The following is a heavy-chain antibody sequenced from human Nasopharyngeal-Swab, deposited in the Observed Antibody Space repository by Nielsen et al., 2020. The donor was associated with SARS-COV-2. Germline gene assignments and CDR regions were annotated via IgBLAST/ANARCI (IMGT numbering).Heavy chain of an antibody. CDR1: GFTFSSYA. Sequence: GESLEISCAASGFTFSSYAMSWVRQAPGKGLEWVSAISGSGGSTYYADSVKGRFTISRDNSKNTLYLQMNSLRAEDTAVYYCARSNADKGYYYYYMDVWGKGTTVTVSS. CDR3: ARSNADKGYYYYYMDV. CDR2: ISGSGGST. J-gene: IGHJ6*03. V-gene: IGHV3-23*01.